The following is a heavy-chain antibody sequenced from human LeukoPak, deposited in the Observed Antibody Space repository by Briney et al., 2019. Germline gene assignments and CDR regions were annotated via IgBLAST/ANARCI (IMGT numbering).Heavy chain of an antibody. Sequence: PGGSLRLSCAASGFTFSSYGMHWVRQAPGKGLEWVAVISYDGSNKYYADSVKGRFTISRDNSKNTLYLQMNSLRAEDTAVYYCAKELHQSGYDFGDLLASWGQGTLVTVSS. CDR2: ISYDGSNK. J-gene: IGHJ5*02. CDR3: AKELHQSGYDFGDLLAS. V-gene: IGHV3-30*18. D-gene: IGHD5-12*01. CDR1: GFTFSSYG.